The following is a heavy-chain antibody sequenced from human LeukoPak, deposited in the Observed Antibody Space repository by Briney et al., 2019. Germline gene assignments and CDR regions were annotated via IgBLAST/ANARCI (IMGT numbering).Heavy chain of an antibody. CDR3: ARVAEGEYREMGTAFDI. V-gene: IGHV4-59*01. D-gene: IGHD6-6*01. Sequence: SETLSLTCTVSGGSISSYYWSWIRQPPGKGLEWIGYTYYSGSTNYNPSLKSRVTISVDTSKNQFSLKLSSVTAADTAVYYCARVAEGEYREMGTAFDIWGQGTMVTVSS. J-gene: IGHJ3*02. CDR2: TYYSGST. CDR1: GGSISSYY.